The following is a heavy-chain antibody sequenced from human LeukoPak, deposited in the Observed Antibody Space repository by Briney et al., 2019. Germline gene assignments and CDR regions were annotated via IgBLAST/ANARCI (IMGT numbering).Heavy chain of an antibody. Sequence: PSETLSLTCAVYGLTFSGYYWRRIRQAPGKGRLCIGEINHSGSTNYNPSLKSRVTISVDTSKNQFSLKLSSVTAADTAVYYGARGRPIKQQLTGGMDVWGKGTTVTVSS. D-gene: IGHD7-27*01. CDR2: INHSGST. J-gene: IGHJ6*03. V-gene: IGHV4-34*01. CDR3: ARGRPIKQQLTGGMDV. CDR1: GLTFSGYY.